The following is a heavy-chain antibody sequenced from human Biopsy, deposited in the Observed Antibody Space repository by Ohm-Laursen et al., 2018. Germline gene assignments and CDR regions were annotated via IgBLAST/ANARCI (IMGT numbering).Heavy chain of an antibody. CDR2: IIPLFGKT. CDR3: ARAGQTSGPYLVPRHFDY. CDR1: GGTFDTYP. Sequence: GASVKVSCKASGGTFDTYPINWVRQAPGQGLELMGGIIPLFGKTNYEEKFQGRVTITADRLTRTAYIELSGLRSEDTAVYFCARAGQTSGPYLVPRHFDYWGQGTLVTVSS. D-gene: IGHD2-15*01. V-gene: IGHV1-69*06. J-gene: IGHJ4*02.